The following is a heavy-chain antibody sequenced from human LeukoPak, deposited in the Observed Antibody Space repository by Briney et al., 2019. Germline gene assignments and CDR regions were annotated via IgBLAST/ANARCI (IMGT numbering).Heavy chain of an antibody. CDR3: AKVVAVAAHYGMDV. J-gene: IGHJ6*02. V-gene: IGHV1-2*02. D-gene: IGHD6-19*01. CDR1: GYTFTGYY. CDR2: INPNSGGT. Sequence: ASVKVSCKASGYTFTGYYMHWVRQAPGQGLEWMGWINPNSGGTNYAQRFQGRVTMTSDTSISTAYMELSRLTSDDTAVYYCAKVVAVAAHYGMDVWGQGTTVTVSS.